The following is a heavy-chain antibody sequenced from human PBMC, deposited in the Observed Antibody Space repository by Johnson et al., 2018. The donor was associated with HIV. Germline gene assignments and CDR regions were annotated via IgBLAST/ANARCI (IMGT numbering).Heavy chain of an antibody. D-gene: IGHD3-10*01. Sequence: QVQLVESGGGLVQPGGSLRLSCAASGFTFSSYGMHWVRQAPGKGLEWVAFIRYDGSNKYYADSVKGRFTISRDNAKKSLFLQMNSLRAEDTAVYYCARASYYVGSADIWGQGTMVTVSS. J-gene: IGHJ3*02. CDR2: IRYDGSNK. V-gene: IGHV3-30*02. CDR1: GFTFSSYG. CDR3: ARASYYVGSADI.